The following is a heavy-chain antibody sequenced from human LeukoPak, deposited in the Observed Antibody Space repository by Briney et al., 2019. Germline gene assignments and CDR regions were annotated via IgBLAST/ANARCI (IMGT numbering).Heavy chain of an antibody. J-gene: IGHJ4*02. Sequence: ASVKVSCKASGGTLSSYVINWVRQAPGQGLEWMGGIIPFFGTPNYAQRFQGRLTITADESTNTVYMELSSLRFDDTAVYYCASLPETYSSGLYTVDYWGQGTLLTVSS. V-gene: IGHV1-69*13. CDR3: ASLPETYSSGLYTVDY. CDR1: GGTLSSYV. D-gene: IGHD6-19*01. CDR2: IIPFFGTP.